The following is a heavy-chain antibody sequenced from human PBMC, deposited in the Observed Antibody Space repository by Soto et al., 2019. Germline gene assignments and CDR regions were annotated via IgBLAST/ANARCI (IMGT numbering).Heavy chain of an antibody. V-gene: IGHV1-69*13. Sequence: SPKVSCKTSGGTFSSYAISWVRQTPGQGLEWMGGIIPIFGTANYAQKFQGRVTITADESTSTAYMELSSLRSEDTAVYYCARDGKDNTLTTVTPLDYWGQGTLVTVSS. CDR2: IIPIFGTA. CDR1: GGTFSSYA. D-gene: IGHD4-17*01. J-gene: IGHJ4*02. CDR3: ARDGKDNTLTTVTPLDY.